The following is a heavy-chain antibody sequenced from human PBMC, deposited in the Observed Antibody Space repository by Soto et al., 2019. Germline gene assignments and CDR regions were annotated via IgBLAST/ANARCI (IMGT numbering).Heavy chain of an antibody. D-gene: IGHD5-12*01. CDR3: AREGDVVATNIDY. CDR1: GYTFTNYR. Sequence: ASVKVSCKASGYTFTNYRITWVRRAPGQGLEWLGWINAYNGNTKYAQKLQGRVTMTTDTSTTTAYMELRSLRSDDTAVYFCAREGDVVATNIDYSGQGTLVTVPS. V-gene: IGHV1-18*01. J-gene: IGHJ4*02. CDR2: INAYNGNT.